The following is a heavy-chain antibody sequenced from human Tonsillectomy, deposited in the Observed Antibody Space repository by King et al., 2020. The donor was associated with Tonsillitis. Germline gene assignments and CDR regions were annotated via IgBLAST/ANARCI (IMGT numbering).Heavy chain of an antibody. CDR1: GYSISSGYY. V-gene: IGHV4-38-2*02. Sequence: VQLQESGPGLVKPSETLSLTCTVSGYSISSGYYWGWIRQPPGKGLEWITNIYHSGSTYYNPSLKSRVTISVDSSKNQFSLKLSSVTAADTAVYYCARLRYSGGRCYRGHYHYFDYGGQGILVTVSS. D-gene: IGHD2-15*01. J-gene: IGHJ4*02. CDR3: ARLRYSGGRCYRGHYHYFDY. CDR2: IYHSGST.